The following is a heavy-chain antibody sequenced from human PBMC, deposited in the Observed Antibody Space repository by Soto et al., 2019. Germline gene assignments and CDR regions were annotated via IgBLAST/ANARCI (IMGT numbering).Heavy chain of an antibody. D-gene: IGHD6-13*01. V-gene: IGHV3-30*03. CDR2: ISYDGSNK. CDR3: ARESIRGDSSSWLAY. CDR1: GFTFSDYN. Sequence: QVQLVESGGGVVQPGGSLRLSCAASGFTFSDYNIHWVRQAPGKGLVLVALISYDGSNKYFADSVKGRFTISRDNSKNTLFLQMNSLRTEDTALYYCARESIRGDSSSWLAYWGQGTLVPVSS. J-gene: IGHJ4*02.